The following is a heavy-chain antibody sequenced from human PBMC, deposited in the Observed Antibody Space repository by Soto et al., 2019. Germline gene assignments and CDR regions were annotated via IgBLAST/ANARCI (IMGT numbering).Heavy chain of an antibody. CDR1: GFTFSGFG. CDR3: ARWGKREAESSPPTDL. J-gene: IGHJ5*02. CDR2: ISYDGTNA. D-gene: IGHD3-16*01. V-gene: IGHV3-30*03. Sequence: QEELVESGGGVVQPGRSLRLSCAASGFTFSGFGMHWVRQAPGKGLEWVAVISYDGTNAIYADSVKGRFSVSRDNSKNIVYLQMNSLRNEDTAMYYCARWGKREAESSPPTDLWGQGTLVTVSS.